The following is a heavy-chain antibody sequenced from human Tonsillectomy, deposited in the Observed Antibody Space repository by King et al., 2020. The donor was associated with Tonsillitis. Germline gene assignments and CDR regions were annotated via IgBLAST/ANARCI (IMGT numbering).Heavy chain of an antibody. V-gene: IGHV3-15*01. CDR3: TTDWYWNDVGFDY. D-gene: IGHD1-1*01. Sequence: VQLVESGGGLVKPGGSLRLSCAASGFTFSNAWMSWVRQAPGKGLEWVGRIKSKTDGGTTDYAAPVKGRFTISRDDSKNTLYLQMNSLKTEDTAVYYCTTDWYWNDVGFDYWGQGTLVTVSS. CDR1: GFTFSNAW. J-gene: IGHJ4*02. CDR2: IKSKTDGGTT.